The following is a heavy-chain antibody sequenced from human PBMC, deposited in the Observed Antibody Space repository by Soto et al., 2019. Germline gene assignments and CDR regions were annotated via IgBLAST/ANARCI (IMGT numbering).Heavy chain of an antibody. D-gene: IGHD5-12*01. CDR3: ARGPRYSGYERALSHYYYYMDV. J-gene: IGHJ6*03. V-gene: IGHV1-2*04. Sequence: ASVKVSCKASGYTFTGYYMHWVRQAPGQGLEWMGWINPNSGGTNYAQKFQGWVTMTRDTSISTAYMELSRLRSDDTAVYYCARGPRYSGYERALSHYYYYMDVWGKGTTVTVSS. CDR1: GYTFTGYY. CDR2: INPNSGGT.